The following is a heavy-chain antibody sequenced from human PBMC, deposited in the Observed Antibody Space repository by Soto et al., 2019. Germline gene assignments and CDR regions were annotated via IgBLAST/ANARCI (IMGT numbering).Heavy chain of an antibody. CDR2: ISVSGDNI. CDR1: GFSFNSFN. V-gene: IGHV3-21*01. D-gene: IGHD3-10*01. CDR3: ARAMGILKSMFEY. Sequence: GGSLRLSCLASGFSFNSFNMNWIRRAPGRGLEWVASISVSGDNIYYGDSMQGRFTISRDNSKRSVFLDLNSLRVEDTAVYCCARAMGILKSMFEYWGQGTLVTAPQ. J-gene: IGHJ4*02.